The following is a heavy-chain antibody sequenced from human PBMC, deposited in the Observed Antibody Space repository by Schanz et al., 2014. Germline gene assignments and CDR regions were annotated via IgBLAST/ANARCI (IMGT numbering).Heavy chain of an antibody. CDR2: IYSGIGA. CDR1: GFTFSDYY. V-gene: IGHV3-66*01. J-gene: IGHJ4*02. D-gene: IGHD2-15*01. CDR3: ARDRGYCSGGSCLTFDY. Sequence: EVQLVESGGGLVQPGGSLRLSCAASGFTFSDYYMSWIRQAPGKGLEWVSVIYSGIGAYYADSVKDRFTISRDNSKNTLYLQMNPLRAEDTAVYYCARDRGYCSGGSCLTFDYWGQGTLVTVSS.